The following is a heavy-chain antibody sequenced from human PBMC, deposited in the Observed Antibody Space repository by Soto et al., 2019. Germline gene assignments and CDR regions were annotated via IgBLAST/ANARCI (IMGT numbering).Heavy chain of an antibody. V-gene: IGHV1-18*01. CDR1: GYTLTNNYG. Sequence: GASLHVSCKASGYTLTNNYGISCVRQAPGQGLEWMGWINSYNGVTNNARKFQDRVTLTTDASTTTAYMELRSLRSDDTAIYYCARDRQNYGSLDYWGQGTLVTVSS. J-gene: IGHJ4*02. CDR2: INSYNGVT. CDR3: ARDRQNYGSLDY. D-gene: IGHD4-17*01.